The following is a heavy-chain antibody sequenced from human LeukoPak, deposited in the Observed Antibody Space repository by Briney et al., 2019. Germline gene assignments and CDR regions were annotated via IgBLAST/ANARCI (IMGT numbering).Heavy chain of an antibody. Sequence: GGSLRLSCVAPGFPFRSLAMHWVRPAPGKGLEWVAVIWYDGSKKYYAESVKGRFTISRENSKKTLYVQMSSLRVEDTGVYYCARDLGYYGSGSGFDIWGQGTMVTVS. CDR3: ARDLGYYGSGSGFDI. CDR1: GFPFRSLA. CDR2: IWYDGSKK. D-gene: IGHD3-10*01. J-gene: IGHJ3*02. V-gene: IGHV3-33*01.